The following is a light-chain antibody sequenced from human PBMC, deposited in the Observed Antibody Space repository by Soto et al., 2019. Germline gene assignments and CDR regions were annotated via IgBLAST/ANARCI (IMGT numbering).Light chain of an antibody. Sequence: DSQMTQSPSSLSASVGDRVTITCRASQSIIINLSWYQQKPGKAPQLLIYAASRLKSGVASRFSGGGSGTDFTLTITSLQHEDFAFYYCQQSSTTLYTFGQGTNLEIK. J-gene: IGKJ2*01. CDR1: QSIIIN. CDR3: QQSSTTLYT. CDR2: AAS. V-gene: IGKV1-39*01.